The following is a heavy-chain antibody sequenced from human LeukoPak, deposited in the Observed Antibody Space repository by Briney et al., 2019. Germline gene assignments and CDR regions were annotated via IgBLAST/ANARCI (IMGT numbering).Heavy chain of an antibody. CDR2: ISSSSSYI. D-gene: IGHD4-23*01. CDR3: ARDDDYGGNNFDY. CDR1: GFTFSSYS. V-gene: IGHV3-21*01. J-gene: IGHJ4*02. Sequence: PGGSLRLSCAASGFTFSSYSMNWLRQAPGKGLEWVSSISSSSSYIYYADSVKGRFTISRDNAKNSLYLQMNSLRAEDTAVYYCARDDDYGGNNFDYWGQGTLVTVSS.